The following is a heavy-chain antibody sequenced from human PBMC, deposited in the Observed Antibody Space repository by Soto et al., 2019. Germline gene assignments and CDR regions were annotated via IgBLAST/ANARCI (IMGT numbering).Heavy chain of an antibody. D-gene: IGHD6-13*01. CDR3: ARGQAAAGIYYYYYGMDV. V-gene: IGHV4-39*01. J-gene: IGHJ6*02. Sequence: QLQLQESGPGLVKPSETLSLTCTVSGGSISSSSYYWGWIRQPPGKGLEWMGSIYYSGSTYYNPSLKSRVTITVDTAKNQFSLKLSSVTAADTAVYYCARGQAAAGIYYYYYGMDVWGQGTTVTVSS. CDR2: IYYSGST. CDR1: GGSISSSSYY.